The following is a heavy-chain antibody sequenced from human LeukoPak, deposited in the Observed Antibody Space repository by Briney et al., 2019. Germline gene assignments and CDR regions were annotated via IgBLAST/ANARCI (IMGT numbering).Heavy chain of an antibody. Sequence: GGSLRLSCAASGFTFSTYAMNWVRQAPGKGLEWVAVISDDGRHNYYADSVKGRFTIPRDNSKSTLYLQMNSLRDDDSAAYFCARVYLERLTAGYFDHWGQGTQVTVSP. D-gene: IGHD2-8*01. CDR3: ARVYLERLTAGYFDH. J-gene: IGHJ4*02. CDR2: ISDDGRHN. CDR1: GFTFSTYA. V-gene: IGHV3-30*04.